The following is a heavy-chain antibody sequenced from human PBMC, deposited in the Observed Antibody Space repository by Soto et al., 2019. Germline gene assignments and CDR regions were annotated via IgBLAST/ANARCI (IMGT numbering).Heavy chain of an antibody. D-gene: IGHD3-22*01. V-gene: IGHV3-33*01. CDR2: IWYDGSNK. Sequence: GGSLRLSSAASGFTFSSYGMHWVRQAPGKGLEWVAVIWYDGSNKYYADSVKDRFTISRDNSKNTLYLQMNSLRAEDTAVYYCARSQTFDDSSGYYRGPWGQGTLVTVSS. CDR1: GFTFSSYG. J-gene: IGHJ5*02. CDR3: ARSQTFDDSSGYYRGP.